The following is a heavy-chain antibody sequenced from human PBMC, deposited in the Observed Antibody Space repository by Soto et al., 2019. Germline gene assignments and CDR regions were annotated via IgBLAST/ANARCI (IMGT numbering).Heavy chain of an antibody. J-gene: IGHJ4*02. CDR1: GGSFRGYY. CDR3: ARGHDSSSSPPGDY. CDR2: INHSGGT. V-gene: IGHV4-34*01. D-gene: IGHD6-6*01. Sequence: QVQLQQWGAGLLKPSETLSLTCAAYGGSFRGYYWCGIRQPPGMGLGWIGEINHSGGTNYNPSLKSRVTISVDTSKNQFSLKLNAVTAADTAVYYCARGHDSSSSPPGDYWGQGTLVTVSS.